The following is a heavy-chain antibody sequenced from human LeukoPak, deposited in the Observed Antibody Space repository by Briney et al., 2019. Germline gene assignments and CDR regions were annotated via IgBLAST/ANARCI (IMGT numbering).Heavy chain of an antibody. Sequence: GGSLRLSCAASGFTFSSYSMNWVRQAPGKGLEWVSSISSSSSYIYYADSVKGRFTISRDNAKNSLYLQMNSLRAEDTAVYYCARESRYSSSWYPNWFDPWGQGTLVTVSS. V-gene: IGHV3-21*01. CDR1: GFTFSSYS. J-gene: IGHJ5*02. CDR3: ARESRYSSSWYPNWFDP. CDR2: ISSSSSYI. D-gene: IGHD6-13*01.